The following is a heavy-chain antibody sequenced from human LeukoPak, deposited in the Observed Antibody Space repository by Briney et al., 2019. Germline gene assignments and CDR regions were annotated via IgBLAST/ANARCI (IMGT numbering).Heavy chain of an antibody. CDR1: GFTFSSYA. V-gene: IGHV3-64D*06. J-gene: IGHJ4*02. CDR3: VKDRAYSYGYDYFDY. CDR2: ISSNGGST. Sequence: GGSLRLSCSASGFTFSSYAMHWVRQAPGKGLEYVSAISSNGGSTYHADSVKGRFTISRDNSKNTLYLQMSSLRAEDTAVYYCVKDRAYSYGYDYFDYWGQGTLVTVSS. D-gene: IGHD5-18*01.